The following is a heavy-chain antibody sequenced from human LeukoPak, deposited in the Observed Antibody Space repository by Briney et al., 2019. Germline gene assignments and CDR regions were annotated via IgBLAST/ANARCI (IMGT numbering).Heavy chain of an antibody. Sequence: PSETLSLTCTVSGGSISSGGYYWSWIRQHPGKGLEWIGYIYYSGSTYYNPSLKSRVTISVGTSKNQFSLKLSSVTAADTAVYYCARDQFGCSDYWGQGTLVTVSS. CDR2: IYYSGST. CDR1: GGSISSGGYY. CDR3: ARDQFGCSDY. V-gene: IGHV4-31*03. D-gene: IGHD3-10*02. J-gene: IGHJ4*02.